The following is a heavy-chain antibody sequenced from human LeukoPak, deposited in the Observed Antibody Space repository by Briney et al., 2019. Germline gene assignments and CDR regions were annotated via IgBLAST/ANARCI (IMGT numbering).Heavy chain of an antibody. CDR1: GGSISLYY. Sequence: SETLSLTCTVSGGSISLYYWSWIRQPPGKGLEWIGYIYYSGSTNYNPPLKSPVPISVDTSKNQFSLKLSSVTAADTAVYYCARGSSGLSDLWFDPWGQGTLVTVSS. D-gene: IGHD6-19*01. CDR2: IYYSGST. CDR3: ARGSSGLSDLWFDP. J-gene: IGHJ5*02. V-gene: IGHV4-59*01.